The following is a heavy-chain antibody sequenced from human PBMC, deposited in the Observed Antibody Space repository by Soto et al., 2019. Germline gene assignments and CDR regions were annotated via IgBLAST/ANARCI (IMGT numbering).Heavy chain of an antibody. V-gene: IGHV1-3*01. CDR1: GYTFTIYA. CDR3: ARDPESVMYYDFWSGYWFDP. Sequence: ASVKVSCKASGYTFTIYAMHWVRQAPGQRLEWMGWINAGNGNTKYSQKFQGRVTITRDTSASTAYMELSSLRSEDTAVYYCARDPESVMYYDFWSGYWFDPWGQGTLVTVSS. D-gene: IGHD3-3*01. CDR2: INAGNGNT. J-gene: IGHJ5*02.